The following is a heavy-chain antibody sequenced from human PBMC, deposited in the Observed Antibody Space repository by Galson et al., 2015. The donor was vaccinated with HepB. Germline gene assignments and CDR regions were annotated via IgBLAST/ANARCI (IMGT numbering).Heavy chain of an antibody. D-gene: IGHD4-11*01. Sequence: SLRLSCAASGFTFSSYAMSWVRQAPGKGLEWVSAISGSGGSTYYADSVKGRFTISRDNSKNTLYLQMNSLRAEDTAVYYCAKGGPRPLNDYSKVLGNWFDPWGQGTLVTVSS. CDR2: ISGSGGST. CDR3: AKGGPRPLNDYSKVLGNWFDP. V-gene: IGHV3-23*01. J-gene: IGHJ5*02. CDR1: GFTFSSYA.